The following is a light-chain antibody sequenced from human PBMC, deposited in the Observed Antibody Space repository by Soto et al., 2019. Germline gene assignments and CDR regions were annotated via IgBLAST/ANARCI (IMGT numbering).Light chain of an antibody. Sequence: QSVLTQPASVSGSPGQSITISCTGTSSDVGGYNYVSWYQQHPGKAPKLIIYDVSNRPSGVSNRFSGSKSGNTASLTISGLQAEDEADYTSSTTLKVFGGGTKVTVL. CDR2: DVS. J-gene: IGLJ2*01. CDR3: STTLKV. CDR1: SSDVGGYNY. V-gene: IGLV2-14*01.